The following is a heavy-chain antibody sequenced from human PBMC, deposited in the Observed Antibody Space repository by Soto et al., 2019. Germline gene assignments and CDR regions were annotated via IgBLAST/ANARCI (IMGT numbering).Heavy chain of an antibody. CDR3: ASGDSGSYLRGEYYFDY. CDR1: GLTFSSYA. V-gene: IGHV3-23*01. J-gene: IGHJ4*02. CDR2: ISGSGGGT. Sequence: EVQLLESGGGLVQPGGSRRLSCEASGLTFSSYAMTWVRQAPGKGLEWASAISGSGGGTYYADSVKGRFTISRDNSKNTLYLQMNSLRAEDTAVYYCASGDSGSYLRGEYYFDYWGQGTLVTVSS. D-gene: IGHD1-26*01.